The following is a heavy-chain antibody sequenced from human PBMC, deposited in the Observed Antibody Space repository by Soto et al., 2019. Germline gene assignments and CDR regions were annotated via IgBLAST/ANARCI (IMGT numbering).Heavy chain of an antibody. D-gene: IGHD4-17*01. V-gene: IGHV3-48*01. CDR3: ERDYYGDYIFDY. CDR1: GFTCGSYS. J-gene: IGHJ4*02. Sequence: VSLRVSCAASGFTCGSYSMNWVRQAPGKGLEWVSHISSSSSTIYYADSVKGRFTISRDNAKNSLYLQMNSLRAEDTAVYYCERDYYGDYIFDYWGQGTPVPVSS. CDR2: ISSSSSTI.